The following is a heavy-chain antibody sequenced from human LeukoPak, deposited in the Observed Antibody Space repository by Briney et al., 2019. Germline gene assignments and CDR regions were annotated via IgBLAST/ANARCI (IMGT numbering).Heavy chain of an antibody. CDR2: ISSSGST. D-gene: IGHD2-21*02. V-gene: IGHV4-61*02. CDR1: GDSISSGDYY. Sequence: SQTLSLTCTVSGDSISSGDYYWSWIRQPAGKGLEWIGRISSSGSTYYNPSLKSRVTISVDTSKNQFSPKLSSVTAADTAVYYCARQHIVVVTAMLDYWGQGTLVTVSS. CDR3: ARQHIVVVTAMLDY. J-gene: IGHJ4*02.